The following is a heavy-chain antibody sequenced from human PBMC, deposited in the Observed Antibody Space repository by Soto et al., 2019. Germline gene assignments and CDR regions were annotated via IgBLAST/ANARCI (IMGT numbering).Heavy chain of an antibody. D-gene: IGHD1-26*01. CDR3: AKDHGSGSYPY. V-gene: IGHV3-7*05. CDR1: GSIFSSHW. J-gene: IGHJ4*02. Sequence: GGSLRLSCVISGSIFSSHWMTWVRQAPGKGLEWVASINQDGFGKYYVDSVRGRFTISRDNAKNSVYLQMDSLRAEDTAVYYCAKDHGSGSYPYWGQGTLVTVSS. CDR2: INQDGFGK.